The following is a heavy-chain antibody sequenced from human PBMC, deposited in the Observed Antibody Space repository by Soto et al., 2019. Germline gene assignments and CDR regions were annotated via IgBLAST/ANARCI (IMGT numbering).Heavy chain of an antibody. CDR2: INPSGGST. Sequence: GASVKVSCKASGYTFTSYYMHWVRQAPGQGLEWMGIINPSGGSTSYAQKFQGRVTMTRDTSTSTVYMELSSLRSEDTAVYYCARGRRIRSGYYPGDFDYWGQGTLVTVSS. CDR3: ARGRRIRSGYYPGDFDY. J-gene: IGHJ4*02. CDR1: GYTFTSYY. D-gene: IGHD3-3*01. V-gene: IGHV1-46*01.